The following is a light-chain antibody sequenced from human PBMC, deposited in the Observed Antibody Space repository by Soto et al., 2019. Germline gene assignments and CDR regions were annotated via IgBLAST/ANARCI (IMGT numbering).Light chain of an antibody. CDR3: QQYGNSPRS. V-gene: IGKV3-20*01. CDR2: GAS. CDR1: QSVYSDF. Sequence: EIVLTQSPGTLSLSPGERATLSCRASQSVYSDFLAWYQQRPGQAPRLLIYGASSRVTGIPDRFSGSGSGTDFTLTISRLEPEDFAMYSSQQYGNSPRSFGLGTKVEIK. J-gene: IGKJ1*01.